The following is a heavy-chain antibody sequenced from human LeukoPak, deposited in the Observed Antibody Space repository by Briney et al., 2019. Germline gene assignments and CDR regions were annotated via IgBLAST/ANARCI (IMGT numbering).Heavy chain of an antibody. J-gene: IGHJ4*02. CDR3: AKAPPIVVVPGRWYFDY. CDR1: GFTFSSYA. V-gene: IGHV3-23*01. D-gene: IGHD2-2*01. Sequence: GGSLRLSCAASGFTFSSYALSWVRPAPGKGLEWVSAISGSGGSTYYADSVKGRFTISRDNSKNTLYLQMNSLRAEDTAVYYCAKAPPIVVVPGRWYFDYWGQGTLVTVSS. CDR2: ISGSGGST.